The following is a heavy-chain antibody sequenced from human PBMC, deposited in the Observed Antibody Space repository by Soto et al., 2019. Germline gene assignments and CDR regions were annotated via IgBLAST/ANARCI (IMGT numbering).Heavy chain of an antibody. Sequence: EVQLVESGGGLVQPGGSLRLSCAASGFDFSTYWMGWVRQAPGKGLEWGANIKEDGSEKHYVDSLKGRFTISRDNAENSLYLQVNSLRAEDTAVYSCARTKGAVAFDMWGQGTMVTVSS. V-gene: IGHV3-7*01. D-gene: IGHD3-16*01. CDR3: ARTKGAVAFDM. CDR1: GFDFSTYW. J-gene: IGHJ3*02. CDR2: IKEDGSEK.